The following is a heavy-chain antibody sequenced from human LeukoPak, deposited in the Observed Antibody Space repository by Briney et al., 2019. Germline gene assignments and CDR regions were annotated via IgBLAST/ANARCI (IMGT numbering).Heavy chain of an antibody. Sequence: RGSLRLSCAASGFTFSSYAVSWVRQAPGKGLEWVSGISGSGGSTYYADSVKGRFIISRDKPKNTLYLQMNSLRAEDTAVYYCAKDLWLELRRGYFDYWGQGTLVTVSS. CDR2: ISGSGGST. D-gene: IGHD1-7*01. CDR3: AKDLWLELRRGYFDY. J-gene: IGHJ4*02. V-gene: IGHV3-23*01. CDR1: GFTFSSYA.